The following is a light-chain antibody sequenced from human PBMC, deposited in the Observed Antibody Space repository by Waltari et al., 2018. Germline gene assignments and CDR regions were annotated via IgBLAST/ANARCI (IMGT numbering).Light chain of an antibody. CDR1: QSVGTY. CDR3: QKYVSLPAT. Sequence: VLTQSPGTLSLSPGERATLSCRASQSVGTYLAWYQQKPGQAPRLLIYDTSTRATGIPDRFSGSGSGTDFSLTISRLEPEDFAVYYCQKYVSLPATFGQGTKVQAK. V-gene: IGKV3-20*01. CDR2: DTS. J-gene: IGKJ1*01.